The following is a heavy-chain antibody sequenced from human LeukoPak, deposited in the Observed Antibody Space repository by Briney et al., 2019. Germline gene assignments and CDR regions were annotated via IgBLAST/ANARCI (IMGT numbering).Heavy chain of an antibody. CDR3: ARDYGSGYCSSTSCPPYDAFDI. J-gene: IGHJ3*02. V-gene: IGHV3-21*01. Sequence: GGSLRLSCAASGFTFSSYSMNWVRQAPGKGLEWVSSISSSSSYIYNADSVKGRFTISRDNAKNSLYLQMNSLRAEDTAVYYCARDYGSGYCSSTSCPPYDAFDIWGQGTMVTVSS. CDR2: ISSSSSYI. CDR1: GFTFSSYS. D-gene: IGHD2-2*01.